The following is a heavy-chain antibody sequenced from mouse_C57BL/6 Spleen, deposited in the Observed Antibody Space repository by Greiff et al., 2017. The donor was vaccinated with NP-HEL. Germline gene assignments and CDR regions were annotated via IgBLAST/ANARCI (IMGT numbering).Heavy chain of an antibody. D-gene: IGHD1-1*01. V-gene: IGHV5-9*01. Sequence: DVQLVESGGGLVKPGGSLKLSCAASGFTFSSYTMSWVRQTPEKRLEWVATISGGGGNTYYPDSVKGRFTISRDNAKNTLYLQMSSLRSEDTALYYCARRYYGSSPAWFAYWGQGTLVTVSA. CDR1: GFTFSSYT. J-gene: IGHJ3*01. CDR3: ARRYYGSSPAWFAY. CDR2: ISGGGGNT.